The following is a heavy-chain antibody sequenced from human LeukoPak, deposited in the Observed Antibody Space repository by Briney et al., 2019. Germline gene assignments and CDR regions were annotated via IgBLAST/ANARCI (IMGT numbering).Heavy chain of an antibody. CDR2: IYYSGST. CDR3: ATEYGSGSYWKIDY. V-gene: IGHV4-61*01. Sequence: SEALSLTCTVSGGSASSGSYYWSWIRQPPGKGLEWIGYIYYSGSTNYNPSLKSRVTISVDTSKNQFSLKLCSVTAADTAVYYCATEYGSGSYWKIDYWGQGTLVTVSS. D-gene: IGHD3-10*01. CDR1: GGSASSGSYY. J-gene: IGHJ4*02.